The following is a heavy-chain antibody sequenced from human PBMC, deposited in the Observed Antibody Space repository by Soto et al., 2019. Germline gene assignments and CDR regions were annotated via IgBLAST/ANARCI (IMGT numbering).Heavy chain of an antibody. CDR1: GGSFSGYY. V-gene: IGHV4-34*01. CDR3: AGGGASLIFDY. CDR2: INHRGTT. Sequence: PSETLSLTCAVYGGSFSGYYWTWIRQPPGTGLEWIGEINHRGTTNYNPSLESRVTISVDTSKNQFSLKLTYVTAADTAVYYCAGGGASLIFDYWGQGILVTVSS. J-gene: IGHJ4*02.